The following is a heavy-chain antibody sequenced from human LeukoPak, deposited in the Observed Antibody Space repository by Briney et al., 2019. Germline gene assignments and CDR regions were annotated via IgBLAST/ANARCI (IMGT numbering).Heavy chain of an antibody. CDR1: GFSFINTW. Sequence: GGSLRLSCAASGFSFINTWMNWVRQAPGKGLEWVARIKSEVDGGTTDYAAPVKGRFIISKDDSKNMVYLQMDSLKTEDTAVYFCARDWYHAFDFWGQGTMVTVSS. J-gene: IGHJ3*01. CDR2: IKSEVDGGTT. CDR3: ARDWYHAFDF. D-gene: IGHD3-9*01. V-gene: IGHV3-15*07.